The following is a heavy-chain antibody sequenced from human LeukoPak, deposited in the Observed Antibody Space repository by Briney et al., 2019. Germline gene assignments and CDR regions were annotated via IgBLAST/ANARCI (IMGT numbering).Heavy chain of an antibody. CDR1: GASVSSNSAA. V-gene: IGHV6-1*01. CDR2: TYYRSKWYN. Sequence: SQTLSLTCAISGASVSSNSAAWNWIRQSPSKGLEWLGRTYYRSKWYNDYAASVKSRTTINPNTNKNQYSLQLNPVTPEDTAVYYCAGGHCTTSGWPVDYWGRGAQVTVCS. D-gene: IGHD2-8*01. J-gene: IGHJ4*02. CDR3: AGGHCTTSGWPVDY.